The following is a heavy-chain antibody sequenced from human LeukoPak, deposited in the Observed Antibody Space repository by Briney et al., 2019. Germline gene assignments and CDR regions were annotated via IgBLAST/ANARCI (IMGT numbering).Heavy chain of an antibody. CDR2: IIPILGIA. V-gene: IGHV1-69*04. D-gene: IGHD1-26*01. CDR1: GGTFSSYA. J-gene: IGHJ5*02. Sequence: SVKVSCKASGGTFSSYAISWVRQAPGQGLEWMGRIIPILGIANYAQKFQGRVTITADKSTSTVYMELSSLRSEDTAVYFCARVNLRGSQYNWFDPWGQGTLVTVSS. CDR3: ARVNLRGSQYNWFDP.